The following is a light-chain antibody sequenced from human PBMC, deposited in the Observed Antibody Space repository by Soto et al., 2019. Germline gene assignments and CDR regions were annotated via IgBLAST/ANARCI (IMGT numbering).Light chain of an antibody. CDR1: QSVSSN. J-gene: IGKJ4*02. Sequence: EIVMTQSPTTLSVSPGERATLSCRASQSVSSNIAWYQQKPGQAPRLLIYGASTRATGIPARFSGSGSGTEFTLIISSLQSEDFAVYYCHQYYNWPPYTFGGGTKVDIK. CDR2: GAS. CDR3: HQYYNWPPYT. V-gene: IGKV3-15*01.